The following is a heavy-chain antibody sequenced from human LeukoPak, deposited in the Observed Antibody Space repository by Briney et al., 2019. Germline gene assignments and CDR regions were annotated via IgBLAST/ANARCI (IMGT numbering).Heavy chain of an antibody. V-gene: IGHV3-53*01. Sequence: PGGSLRLSCAASGFTVGSNYMSWVRQAPGKGLEWVSLINSGGSTFYADSVKGRFTISRDNSRNALFLQMNSLRAEDTAVYYCTAMGNDGFDIWGRGTMVTVSS. CDR3: TAMGNDGFDI. CDR2: INSGGST. CDR1: GFTVGSNY. J-gene: IGHJ3*02. D-gene: IGHD1-1*01.